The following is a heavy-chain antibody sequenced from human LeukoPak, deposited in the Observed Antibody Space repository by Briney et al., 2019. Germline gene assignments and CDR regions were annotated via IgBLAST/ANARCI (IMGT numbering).Heavy chain of an antibody. CDR2: ISPGGDTR. D-gene: IGHD3-16*01. V-gene: IGHV3-11*01. CDR3: VREAWGGVDF. J-gene: IGHJ4*02. CDR1: GFTFSDRY. Sequence: GGSLRLSCAASGFTFSDRYMSWIRQAPGKGLEWVSYISPGGDTRYYADSVKGRFTISRDNAENSLYLQMNSLRAEDTAVYYYVREAWGGVDFWGQGTLVTVSS.